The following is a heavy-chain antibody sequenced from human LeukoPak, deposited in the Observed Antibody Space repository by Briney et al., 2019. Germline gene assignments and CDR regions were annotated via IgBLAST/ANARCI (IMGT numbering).Heavy chain of an antibody. CDR3: ARDIQTDWFDP. J-gene: IGHJ5*02. Sequence: SETLSLTCTVSGGSIRSYYRSWIRQPPGKGLEWIGYIYYSGSTNYNPSLKSRVTISVDTSKNQFSLKLSSVTAADTAVYYCARDIQTDWFDPWGQGTLVTVSS. V-gene: IGHV4-59*01. CDR1: GGSIRSYY. CDR2: IYYSGST. D-gene: IGHD5-18*01.